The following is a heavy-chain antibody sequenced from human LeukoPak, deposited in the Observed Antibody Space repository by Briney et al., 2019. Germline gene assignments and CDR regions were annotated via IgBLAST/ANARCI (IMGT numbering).Heavy chain of an antibody. J-gene: IGHJ3*02. CDR3: ARQRRNGGIAASNDAFDI. V-gene: IGHV5-51*01. D-gene: IGHD6-13*01. CDR2: IYPGDSDT. Sequence: GESLKISCKGSGYSFDSYWIAWVRQMPGKGLEWMGIIYPGDSDTRYSPSFQGQVTISADKSISTAYLQWSSLKASDTAMYYCARQRRNGGIAASNDAFDIWGQGTMVTVSS. CDR1: GYSFDSYW.